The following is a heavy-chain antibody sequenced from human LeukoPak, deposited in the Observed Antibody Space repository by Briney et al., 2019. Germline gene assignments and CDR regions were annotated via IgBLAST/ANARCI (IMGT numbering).Heavy chain of an antibody. Sequence: PSETLSLTCAVYGGSFSSYYWSWIRQSPGKWLEWIAEINHRGDTNYNPSVKSRVTISVDTSKNQFSLKVTSLTAADTAVYYCARGPTISETGYFDYWGQRTLVTVSS. CDR1: GGSFSSYY. D-gene: IGHD1-1*01. J-gene: IGHJ4*03. CDR2: INHRGDT. CDR3: ARGPTISETGYFDY. V-gene: IGHV4-34*01.